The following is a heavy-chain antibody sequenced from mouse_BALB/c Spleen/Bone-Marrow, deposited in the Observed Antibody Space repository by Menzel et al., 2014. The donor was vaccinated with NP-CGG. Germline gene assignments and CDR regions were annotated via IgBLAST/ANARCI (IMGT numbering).Heavy chain of an antibody. CDR3: ARDMGGLLSDS. Sequence: EVKLMESGGGLVQPGGSLRLSCATSGFTFTDYYMNWVRQPPGKALEWLAFIRNKAYGYTTEYSASVKGRFTISRDNSQNILYLQMNTLRAEDSATYYCARDMGGLLSDSWGQGTTLSVSS. D-gene: IGHD1-1*01. CDR1: GFTFTDYY. J-gene: IGHJ2*01. CDR2: IRNKAYGYTT. V-gene: IGHV7-3*02.